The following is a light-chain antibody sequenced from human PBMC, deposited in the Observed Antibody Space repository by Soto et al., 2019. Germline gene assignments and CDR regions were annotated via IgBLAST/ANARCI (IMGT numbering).Light chain of an antibody. J-gene: IGKJ1*01. CDR3: QQYNRYST. Sequence: DIQMTQSPSTLSASVGDRVTITCRASQSINVWLAWYQQKPGKAPKLLIYDASTLDSGVPSRFSGSASGTEFTLTISSLQPDDFATYYCQQYNRYSTFGQGTKVEIK. CDR2: DAS. V-gene: IGKV1-5*01. CDR1: QSINVW.